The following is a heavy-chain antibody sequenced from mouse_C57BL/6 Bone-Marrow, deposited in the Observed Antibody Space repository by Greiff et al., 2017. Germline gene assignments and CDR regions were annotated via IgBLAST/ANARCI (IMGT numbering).Heavy chain of an antibody. CDR3: EREAGSSFYFDY. CDR1: GYAFSSYW. J-gene: IGHJ2*01. CDR2: IYPGDGDT. Sequence: QVHVKQSGAELVKPGASVKISCKASGYAFSSYWLNWVKQRPGQGLEWNGQIYPGDGDTNYNGKFKGKATLTADKSSSTAYMQLSSLTSADSAVYFCEREAGSSFYFDYGGQGTTLTVSS. V-gene: IGHV1-80*01. D-gene: IGHD1-1*01.